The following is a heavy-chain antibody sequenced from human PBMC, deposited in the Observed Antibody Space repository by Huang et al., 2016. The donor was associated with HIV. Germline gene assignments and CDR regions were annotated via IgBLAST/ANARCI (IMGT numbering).Heavy chain of an antibody. V-gene: IGHV4-30-4*01. CDR1: GGSINSGTYY. D-gene: IGHD2-8*01. CDR3: ARTLWRVSFDY. J-gene: IGHJ4*02. CDR2: IYYSGST. Sequence: QVQLQESGPGLVKPSQTLSLTCSVSGGSINSGTYYWSWIRQPPGKGGGWIGYIYYSGSTFYNPSLESRVTMSVETSKNQFSLNMRSVTAADTAVYYCARTLWRVSFDYWGQGTPVTVSS.